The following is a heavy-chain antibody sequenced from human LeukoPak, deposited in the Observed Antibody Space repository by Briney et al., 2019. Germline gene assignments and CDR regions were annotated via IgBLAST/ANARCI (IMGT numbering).Heavy chain of an antibody. Sequence: SETLSLTCTVSGGSISSSSYYRSWIRQPAGKGLEWIGRIYTSGSTNYNPSLKSRVTMSVDTSKNQFSLKLSSVTAADTAVYYCARSLFGFFDYWGQGTLVTVSS. D-gene: IGHD3-16*01. CDR3: ARSLFGFFDY. CDR1: GGSISSSSYY. CDR2: IYTSGST. J-gene: IGHJ4*02. V-gene: IGHV4-61*02.